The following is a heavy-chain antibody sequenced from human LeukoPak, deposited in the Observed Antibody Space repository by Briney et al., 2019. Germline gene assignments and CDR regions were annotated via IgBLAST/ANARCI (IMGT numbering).Heavy chain of an antibody. J-gene: IGHJ4*02. CDR2: IIPILGIA. CDR1: GYTFNTYG. Sequence: ASVKVSCKPSGYTFNTYGITWVRQAPGQGLDWMGRIIPILGIANYAQKFQGRVTITADKSTSTAYMELSSLRSEDTAVYYCASGIAVANTGGDYWGQGTLVTVSS. D-gene: IGHD6-19*01. CDR3: ASGIAVANTGGDY. V-gene: IGHV1-69*04.